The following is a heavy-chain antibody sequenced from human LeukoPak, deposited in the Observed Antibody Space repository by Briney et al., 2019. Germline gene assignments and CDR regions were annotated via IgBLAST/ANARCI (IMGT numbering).Heavy chain of an antibody. J-gene: IGHJ6*02. D-gene: IGHD3-3*01. CDR1: GFTFSGYG. CDR3: AKDLECPLWGCGMDV. V-gene: IGHV3-30*18. Sequence: GGSLRLSCAASGFTFSGYGMHWVRQAPGKGLEWVAIISYDGSNKYYTDSVKGRVTISRDNPYNTLYLQMNSLRVEDTAVYYCAKDLECPLWGCGMDVWGQGTKVTVSS. CDR2: ISYDGSNK.